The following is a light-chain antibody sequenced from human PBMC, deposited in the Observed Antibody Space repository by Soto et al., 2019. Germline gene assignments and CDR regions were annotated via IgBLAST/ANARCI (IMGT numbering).Light chain of an antibody. CDR2: GPS. J-gene: IGKJ1*01. CDR3: HHYVGSPWA. CDR1: QSVNRF. Sequence: EIGLTQSPGTLSFSPGERATLSCRASQSVNRFLAWFQQKPGQVPRLLLYGPSNRATGIPDRFSGSGSETDFTLTITRLEPEYFAVYYCHHYVGSPWAFGQGTKGENK. V-gene: IGKV3-20*01.